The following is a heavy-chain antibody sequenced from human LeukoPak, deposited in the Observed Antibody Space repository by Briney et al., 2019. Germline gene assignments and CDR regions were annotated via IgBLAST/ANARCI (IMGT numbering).Heavy chain of an antibody. CDR2: ISSSTYI. D-gene: IGHD3-10*01. CDR1: GFIFTTYS. J-gene: IGHJ4*02. CDR3: ARVFSGNYYSGFDY. Sequence: GGSLRLSCAASGFIFTTYSVNWVRQAPGKGLEWVSSISSSTYISYADSVEGRFTISRDNAKNSLYLQMNSLRAEDTALYYCARVFSGNYYSGFDYWGQGTLVTVSS. V-gene: IGHV3-21*01.